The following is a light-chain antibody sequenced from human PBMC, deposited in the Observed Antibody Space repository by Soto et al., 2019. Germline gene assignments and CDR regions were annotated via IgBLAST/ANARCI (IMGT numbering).Light chain of an antibody. Sequence: DIVMTQSPLSLPFTPGEPASISCMSSQILLHSNGYNYLDWYLQKPGQSPQLLIYLGSNRASGVPDRFSGSGSGTDFTLKISRVEAEDVGVYYCMQALQTPITFGQGTRLEIK. J-gene: IGKJ5*01. V-gene: IGKV2-28*01. CDR1: QILLHSNGYNY. CDR2: LGS. CDR3: MQALQTPIT.